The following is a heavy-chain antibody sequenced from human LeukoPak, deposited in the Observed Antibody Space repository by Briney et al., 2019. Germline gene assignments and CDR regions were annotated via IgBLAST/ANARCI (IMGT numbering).Heavy chain of an antibody. J-gene: IGHJ3*02. CDR3: TRRGGTSGWGAFDI. Sequence: GGSLRLSCAASGFTFSSHAMNWVRQPPGKGLDWVSSIDKSGDGAFYADSVKGRFTISRDNSKNTLYLQMNSLRREDTAVYYCTRRGGTSGWGAFDIWGQGTMVTVSS. V-gene: IGHV3-23*01. CDR1: GFTFSSHA. D-gene: IGHD2-2*01. CDR2: IDKSGDGA.